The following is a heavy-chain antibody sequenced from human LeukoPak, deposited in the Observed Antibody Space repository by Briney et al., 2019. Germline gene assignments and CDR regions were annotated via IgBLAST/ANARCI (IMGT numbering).Heavy chain of an antibody. CDR3: AKQLADTVTNVDY. Sequence: GGSLRLSCAASGFTFSTYAMTWVRQAPGKGLEWVSVIGGSGGSTYYADSVKGRFTSSRDNSKNTLYLQLNSLRAEDTAIYYCAKQLADTVTNVDYWGQGTLVTVSS. V-gene: IGHV3-23*01. CDR2: IGGSGGST. J-gene: IGHJ4*02. CDR1: GFTFSTYA. D-gene: IGHD4-17*01.